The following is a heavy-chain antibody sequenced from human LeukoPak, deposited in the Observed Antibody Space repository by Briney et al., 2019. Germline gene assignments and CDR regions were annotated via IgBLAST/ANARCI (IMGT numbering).Heavy chain of an antibody. D-gene: IGHD3-3*01. Sequence: PGGSLRLSCAAPGFTFSSYAMSWIRQAPGKGLEWVSYISSSGSTIYYADSVKGRFTISRDNAKNSLYLQINSLRAEDTALYYCATAPSRITLFGVVPYYFDYWGQGSLVTVSS. CDR1: GFTFSSYA. CDR2: ISSSGSTI. V-gene: IGHV3-11*01. J-gene: IGHJ4*02. CDR3: ATAPSRITLFGVVPYYFDY.